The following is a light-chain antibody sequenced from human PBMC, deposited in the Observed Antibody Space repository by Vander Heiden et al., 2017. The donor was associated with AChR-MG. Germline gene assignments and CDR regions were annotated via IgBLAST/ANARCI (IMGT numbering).Light chain of an antibody. V-gene: IGLV6-57*03. Sequence: HSVSESPGKTVTISCTRSSGSIASNYVQWYQQRPGSAPATVIYEDNQRPSGIPDRFSGSIDSSSNSASLTISELKTEDEADYYCQSYDSSNWVFGGGTKLTVL. CDR1: SGSIASNY. CDR3: QSYDSSNWV. J-gene: IGLJ3*02. CDR2: EDN.